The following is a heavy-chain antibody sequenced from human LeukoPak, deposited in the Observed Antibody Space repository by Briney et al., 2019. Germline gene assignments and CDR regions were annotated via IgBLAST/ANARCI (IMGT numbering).Heavy chain of an antibody. CDR1: GGSFSPYY. CDR3: ARGGFYCGGDCYVDY. CDR2: INHSGST. V-gene: IGHV4-34*01. Sequence: PSGTLSLTCAVYGGSFSPYYWSWIRQPPGKGLEWIGEINHSGSTNYNPSLKSRVTISVDTSKNQFSLRLSSVTAADTAVYYCARGGFYCGGDCYVDYWGRGTLVTVSS. D-gene: IGHD2-21*02. J-gene: IGHJ4*02.